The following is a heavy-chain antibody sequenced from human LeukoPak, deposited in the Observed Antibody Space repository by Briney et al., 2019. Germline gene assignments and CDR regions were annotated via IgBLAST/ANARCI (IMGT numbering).Heavy chain of an antibody. CDR1: GFTFSTYN. V-gene: IGHV3-21*01. CDR3: ARDCYDSSGYPIDY. J-gene: IGHJ4*02. D-gene: IGHD3-22*01. Sequence: GGSLRLSCATSGFTFSTYNMNWVRQAPGKGLEWVSCISSSGSYTFYADSVKGRFTISRDNAKNSMYLQMNSLRAEDTAVYYCARDCYDSSGYPIDYWGQGTLVTVSS. CDR2: ISSSGSYT.